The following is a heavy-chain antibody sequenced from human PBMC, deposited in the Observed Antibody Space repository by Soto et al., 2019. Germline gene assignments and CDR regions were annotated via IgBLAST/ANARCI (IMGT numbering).Heavy chain of an antibody. CDR2: INHSGST. J-gene: IGHJ6*02. CDR3: ARDFVTMVRGVGYYYYVMDV. D-gene: IGHD3-10*01. V-gene: IGHV4-34*01. CDR1: GGSFSGYY. Sequence: SETLSLTCAVYGGSFSGYYWSWIRQPPGKGLEWIGEINHSGSTNYSPSLKSRVTISVDTSKNQFSLKLSSVTAADTAVYYCARDFVTMVRGVGYYYYVMDVWGQGTTVTGS.